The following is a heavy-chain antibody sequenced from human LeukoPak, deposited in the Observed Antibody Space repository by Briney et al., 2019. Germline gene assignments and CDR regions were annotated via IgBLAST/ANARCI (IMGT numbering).Heavy chain of an antibody. CDR3: ERGKSPYYFDY. CDR1: GYTFTGYY. Sequence: GASVKASCKASGYTFTGYYMHWVRQAPGQGLEWMGWINPNSGGTNYAQNFQGRVTMTRDTSISTAYMELSGLRSDDTAIYYCERGKSPYYFDYWGQGTLVTVSS. V-gene: IGHV1-2*02. J-gene: IGHJ4*02. CDR2: INPNSGGT.